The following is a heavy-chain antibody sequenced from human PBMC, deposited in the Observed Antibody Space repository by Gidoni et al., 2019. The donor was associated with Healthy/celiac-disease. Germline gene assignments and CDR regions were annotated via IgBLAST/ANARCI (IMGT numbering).Heavy chain of an antibody. CDR3: AKAIVVVPADGGYGMDV. V-gene: IGHV3-9*01. Sequence: EVQLVESGGGLVQPGRSVRLSRAANGSTVDDYAMHWVRQAPGKGLEWVSDISWNCGSLGYADSGKCLFTISRDNANNSLYLQMNSLRAEDTALYYCAKAIVVVPADGGYGMDVWGQGTTVTVSS. D-gene: IGHD2-2*01. J-gene: IGHJ6*02. CDR2: ISWNCGSL. CDR1: GSTVDDYA.